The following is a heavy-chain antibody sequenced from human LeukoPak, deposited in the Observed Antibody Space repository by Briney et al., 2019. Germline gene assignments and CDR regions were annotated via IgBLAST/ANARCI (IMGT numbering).Heavy chain of an antibody. CDR2: INSDGTVI. CDR3: AREEARVEGEDAFDV. D-gene: IGHD3-16*01. V-gene: IGHV3-74*01. CDR1: GFPFSVYW. J-gene: IGHJ3*01. Sequence: PGGSLRLSCTGSGFPFSVYWMHWVRHAPGEGLTWVSRINSDGTVINYADSVSGRFTISRDNARNTLFLQMDSLRVDDTAIYYCAREEARVEGEDAFDVWGRGTMVIVSS.